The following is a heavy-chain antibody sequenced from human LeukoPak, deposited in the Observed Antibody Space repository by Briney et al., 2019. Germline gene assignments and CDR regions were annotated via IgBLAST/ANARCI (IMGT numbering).Heavy chain of an antibody. J-gene: IGHJ4*02. CDR1: GGSISSYY. CDR3: ARGRYFDWFRFDY. Sequence: PSETLSLTCTVSGGSISSYYWSWIRQPPGKGLEWIGYIYYSGSTNYNPSLKSRVTISVDTSKNQFSLKLSSVTAADTAVYYCARGRYFDWFRFDYWGRGTLVTVSS. CDR2: IYYSGST. D-gene: IGHD3-9*01. V-gene: IGHV4-59*01.